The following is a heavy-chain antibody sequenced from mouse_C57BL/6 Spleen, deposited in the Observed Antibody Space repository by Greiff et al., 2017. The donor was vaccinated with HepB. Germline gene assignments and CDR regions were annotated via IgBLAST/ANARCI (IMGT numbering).Heavy chain of an antibody. V-gene: IGHV1-50*01. J-gene: IGHJ3*01. CDR2: IDPSDSYT. CDR3: ASGVYDGYSAWFAY. D-gene: IGHD2-3*01. CDR1: GYTFTSYW. Sequence: QVQLQQPGAELVKPGASVKLSCKASGYTFTSYWMQWVKQRPGQGLEWIGEIDPSDSYTNYNQKFKGKATLTVDTSSSTAYMQLSSLTSEDSAVYYCASGVYDGYSAWFAYWGQGTLVTVSA.